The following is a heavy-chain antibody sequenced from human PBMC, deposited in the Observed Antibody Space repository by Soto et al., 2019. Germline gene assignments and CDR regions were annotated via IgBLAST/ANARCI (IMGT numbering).Heavy chain of an antibody. Sequence: SETLSLTCTVSGGSISSYFWTWIRQPPGRGLEWIGYIYYSGSTNYNPSLKSRVTISVDTSKNQFSLKLSSVTAADTAVYYCARGSDFLYYYGMDVWGQGTTVTVSS. V-gene: IGHV4-59*01. CDR2: IYYSGST. D-gene: IGHD5-12*01. CDR3: ARGSDFLYYYGMDV. CDR1: GGSISSYF. J-gene: IGHJ6*02.